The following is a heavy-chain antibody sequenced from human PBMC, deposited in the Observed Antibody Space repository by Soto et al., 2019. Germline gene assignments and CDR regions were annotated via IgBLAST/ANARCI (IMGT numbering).Heavy chain of an antibody. CDR2: INPNSGGT. J-gene: IGHJ6*02. D-gene: IGHD3-3*01. CDR3: ARVSNIGAGNYYGMDV. V-gene: IGHV1-2*02. Sequence: QVQLVQSGAEVKKPGASVKVSCKASGYTFTGYYMHWVRQAPGQGLEWMGWINPNSGGTNYAQKFQGRVTMTRDTSISTAYMELSRLRSDDTAVYYCARVSNIGAGNYYGMDVWGQGTTVTVSS. CDR1: GYTFTGYY.